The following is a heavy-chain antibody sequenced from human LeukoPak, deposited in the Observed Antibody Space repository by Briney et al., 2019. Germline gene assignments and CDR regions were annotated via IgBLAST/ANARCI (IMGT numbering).Heavy chain of an antibody. D-gene: IGHD3-22*01. CDR3: ASNYYYDSSGYAFDI. Sequence: PSETLSLTCTVSGDSISRGGYFWSWIRQPPGKGLEWIGYIYHSGSTYYNPSLKSRVTISVDRSKNQFSLKLSSVTAADTAVYYCASNYYYDSSGYAFDIWGQGTMVTVSS. V-gene: IGHV4-30-2*01. CDR2: IYHSGST. J-gene: IGHJ3*02. CDR1: GDSISRGGYF.